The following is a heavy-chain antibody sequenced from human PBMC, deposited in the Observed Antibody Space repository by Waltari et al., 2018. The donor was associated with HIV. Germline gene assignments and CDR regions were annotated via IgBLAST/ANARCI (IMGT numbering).Heavy chain of an antibody. J-gene: IGHJ2*01. V-gene: IGHV3-74*01. CDR1: GFTFSSYW. D-gene: IGHD1-26*01. CDR3: ARDGDDLGSGSYWYFNL. Sequence: EVQLVESGGGLVQPGGSLRLSCAASGFTFSSYWMHWVRQAPGKGLVWVSRINSDGSSTSYADSVKGRFTISRDNAKNTLYLQMNSLRAEDTAVYYCARDGDDLGSGSYWYFNLWGRGTLVTVSS. CDR2: INSDGSST.